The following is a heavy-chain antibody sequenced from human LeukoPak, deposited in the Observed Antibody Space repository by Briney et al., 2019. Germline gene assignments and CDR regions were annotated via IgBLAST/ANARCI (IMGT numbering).Heavy chain of an antibody. J-gene: IGHJ6*03. CDR1: GGSISSSSYY. CDR2: IFYSGST. CDR3: ARDEHLYYYYMDV. Sequence: PSETLSLTCTVSGGSISSSSYYWGWIRQPPGKGLEWIGSIFYSGSTHYNPSLRSRLSISVDTSKNQFSLKLSSVTAADTAVYYCARDEHLYYYYMDVWGKGTTVTVSS. V-gene: IGHV4-39*07.